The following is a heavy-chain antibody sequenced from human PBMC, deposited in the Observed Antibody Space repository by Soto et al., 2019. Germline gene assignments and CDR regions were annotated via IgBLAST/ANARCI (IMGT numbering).Heavy chain of an antibody. V-gene: IGHV3-23*01. CDR2: ISGSGGST. J-gene: IGHJ4*02. Sequence: PGGSLRLSCAASGFTFSSYAMSWVRQAPGKGLEWVSAISGSGGSTYYADSVKGRFTISGDNSKNTLYLQMNSLRAEDTAVYYCAKDHAVRGVIARNFDYWGQGTLVTVSS. CDR1: GFTFSSYA. CDR3: AKDHAVRGVIARNFDY. D-gene: IGHD3-10*01.